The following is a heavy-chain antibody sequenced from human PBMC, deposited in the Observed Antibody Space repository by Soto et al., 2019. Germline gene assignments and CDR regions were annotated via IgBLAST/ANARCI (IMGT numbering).Heavy chain of an antibody. Sequence: SETLSLACTVSGGSVSRGDYDWSWIREPPGKGLEWIGYIYYSGSTYYNPSLKSRVTSSVDTSKNQFSLKLSSVTAADTAVYYCARSPGLAAAEPQNWFDPWGQGTPVTVSS. V-gene: IGHV4-30-4*01. CDR2: IYYSGST. J-gene: IGHJ5*02. CDR3: ARSPGLAAAEPQNWFDP. CDR1: GGSVSRGDYD. D-gene: IGHD6-13*01.